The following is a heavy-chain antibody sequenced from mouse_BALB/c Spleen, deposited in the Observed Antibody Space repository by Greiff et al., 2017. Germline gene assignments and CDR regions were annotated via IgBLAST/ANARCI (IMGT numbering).Heavy chain of an antibody. CDR1: GYTFTRYW. J-gene: IGHJ4*01. V-gene: IGHV1-69*02. D-gene: IGHD3-2*01. Sequence: QVQLQQSGAELVKPGASVKLSCKASGYTFTRYWLPWVKQRPGQGLEWIGEIDPSDSYTNYNQKFKGKATLTVDKSSSTAYMQLSSLTSEDSAVYYCARKMRQLGIRAMDYWGQGTSVTVSA. CDR2: IDPSDSYT. CDR3: ARKMRQLGIRAMDY.